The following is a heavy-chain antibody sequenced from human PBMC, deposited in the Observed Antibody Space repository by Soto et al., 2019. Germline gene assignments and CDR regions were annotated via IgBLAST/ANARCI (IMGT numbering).Heavy chain of an antibody. D-gene: IGHD1-26*01. Sequence: QVQLVQSGAEVKKPGSSVKVSCKASGGTFSSYAISWVRQAPGQGLAWMGGIIPIFGTANYAQKCQGRVTITADESTCTAYMELSSMRSEDTAVYYCADESGSYVYWGQGTLVTVSS. CDR1: GGTFSSYA. CDR2: IIPIFGTA. J-gene: IGHJ4*02. CDR3: ADESGSYVY. V-gene: IGHV1-69*01.